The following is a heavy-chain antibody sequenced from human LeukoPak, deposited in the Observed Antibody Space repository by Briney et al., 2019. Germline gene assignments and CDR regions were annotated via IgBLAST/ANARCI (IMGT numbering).Heavy chain of an antibody. V-gene: IGHV1-18*04. CDR2: ISAYNGNT. Sequence: GASVTVSCKPSGYTFTSYCISWVRQAPRQGLEWMGWISAYNGNTNYAQKLQGRVTMTTDTSTSTAYMELRSLRSDDTAVYYCAREYCSSTSCTRPRYDYWGQGTLVTVSS. CDR3: AREYCSSTSCTRPRYDY. D-gene: IGHD2-2*01. J-gene: IGHJ4*02. CDR1: GYTFTSYC.